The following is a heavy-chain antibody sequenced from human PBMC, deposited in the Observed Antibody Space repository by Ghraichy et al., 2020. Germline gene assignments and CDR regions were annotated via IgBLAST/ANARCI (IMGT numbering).Heavy chain of an antibody. J-gene: IGHJ1*01. CDR1: GFTFSSYA. Sequence: GGSLRLSCAASGFTFSSYAMSWVRQAPGKGLEWVSAISGSGDSTYYADSVKGRFTISRDNSKNTLYLQMNSLRAEDTAVYYCAKDPPVAVAGKYFQHWGQGTLVTVSS. V-gene: IGHV3-23*01. CDR2: ISGSGDST. CDR3: AKDPPVAVAGKYFQH. D-gene: IGHD6-19*01.